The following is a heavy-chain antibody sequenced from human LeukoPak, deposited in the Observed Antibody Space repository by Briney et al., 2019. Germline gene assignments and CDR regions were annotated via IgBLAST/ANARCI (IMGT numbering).Heavy chain of an antibody. Sequence: GGSLRLSCAASGFTVSSNYMSWVRQAPGKGLEWVSVIYSGGSTYYAHSVKGRFTISRDNSKNTLYLQMNSLRAEDTAVYYCASIAPLYSGSYYGYFQHWGQGTLVTVSS. J-gene: IGHJ1*01. CDR3: ASIAPLYSGSYYGYFQH. CDR2: IYSGGST. V-gene: IGHV3-53*01. CDR1: GFTVSSNY. D-gene: IGHD1-26*01.